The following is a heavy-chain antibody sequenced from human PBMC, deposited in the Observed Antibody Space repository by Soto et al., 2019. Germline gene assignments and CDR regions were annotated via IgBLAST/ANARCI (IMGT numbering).Heavy chain of an antibody. D-gene: IGHD3-3*01. CDR2: ISWNSGRI. V-gene: IGHV3-9*01. CDR3: EKEKGGGGGYYPDMDV. J-gene: IGHJ6*03. Sequence: GGSRRLSCAASGFAFDDYAMHWVRQAPGKGLEWVSGISWNSGRIGYADSVKGRFTISRDNAKKSLYLQMNSLRAEDTALYYCEKEKGGGGGYYPDMDVGGKGTTVT. CDR1: GFAFDDYA.